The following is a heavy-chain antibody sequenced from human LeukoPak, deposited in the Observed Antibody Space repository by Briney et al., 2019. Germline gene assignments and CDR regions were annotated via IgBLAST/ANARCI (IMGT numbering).Heavy chain of an antibody. CDR2: INHSGST. CDR1: GDSLSDYY. V-gene: IGHV4-34*01. J-gene: IGHJ5*02. Sequence: SKTLSLTCAVYGDSLSDYYWSCIRQPPGKALEWIGEINHSGSTNYNPSLKSRVTISVDTSVRQFFLRLSPVTAADTAVYYCARERASNNYYNWFDPWGQGTQVTVSS. CDR3: ARERASNNYYNWFDP. D-gene: IGHD1-1*01.